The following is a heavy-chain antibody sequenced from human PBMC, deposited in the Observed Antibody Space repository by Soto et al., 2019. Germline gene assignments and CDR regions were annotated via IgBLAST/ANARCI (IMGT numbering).Heavy chain of an antibody. D-gene: IGHD3-10*01. Sequence: QVQLVQSGAEVKKPGASVKVSCKASGYTFTGYYMHWVRQAPGQGLEWMGRINPNSGGTNYAQKFQGWVTMTRDTSISTAYMELSRLRSDDTAVYYCARDSNYGSGTQVPWFDPWGQGTLVTVSS. CDR2: INPNSGGT. CDR3: ARDSNYGSGTQVPWFDP. CDR1: GYTFTGYY. J-gene: IGHJ5*02. V-gene: IGHV1-2*04.